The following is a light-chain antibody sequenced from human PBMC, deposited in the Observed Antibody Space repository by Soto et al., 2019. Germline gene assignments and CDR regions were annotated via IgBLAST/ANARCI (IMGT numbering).Light chain of an antibody. CDR1: QGISSW. CDR3: QQANSFPPT. J-gene: IGKJ5*01. Sequence: DIRRILSPTSLCAPVGDGVSSTYRASQGISSWLAWYQQKPGKAPKLLIYAASSLQSGVPSRFSGSGSGTDFTLTISSLQPEDFATYYCQQANSFPPTFGQGTRLEIK. V-gene: IGKV1-12*01. CDR2: AAS.